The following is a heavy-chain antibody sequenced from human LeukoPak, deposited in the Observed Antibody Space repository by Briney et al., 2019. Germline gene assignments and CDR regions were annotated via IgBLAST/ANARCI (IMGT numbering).Heavy chain of an antibody. Sequence: ASVKVSCKASGYTFTSYGISWVRQAPGQGLEWMGWISAYNGNTDYAQKFQGRVTMTTDTSTSTAYMELRSLRPDDTAVYYCARIPPGYSGYELDYWGQGTLVTVSS. V-gene: IGHV1-18*04. CDR1: GYTFTSYG. CDR2: ISAYNGNT. CDR3: ARIPPGYSGYELDY. J-gene: IGHJ4*02. D-gene: IGHD5-12*01.